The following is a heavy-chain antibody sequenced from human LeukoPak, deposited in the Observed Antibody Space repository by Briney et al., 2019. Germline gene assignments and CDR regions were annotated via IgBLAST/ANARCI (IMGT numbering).Heavy chain of an antibody. Sequence: GGSLRLSCAASGSTFSTYTMYWVRQAPGKGLESVSAISNNGGSTFYANSVKGRFTISRDNSKNTLFLQMGSLRAEDMAVYYCARKGRYSSAWQNYAFDIWGQGTTVTVSS. V-gene: IGHV3-64*01. CDR3: ARKGRYSSAWQNYAFDI. CDR1: GSTFSTYT. CDR2: ISNNGGST. D-gene: IGHD6-19*01. J-gene: IGHJ3*02.